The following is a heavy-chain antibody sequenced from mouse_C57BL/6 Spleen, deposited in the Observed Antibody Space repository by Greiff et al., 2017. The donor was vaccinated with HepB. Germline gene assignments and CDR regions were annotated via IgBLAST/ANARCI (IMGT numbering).Heavy chain of an antibody. CDR2: IYPGDGDT. CDR3: AREGLGQAWFAY. CDR1: GYAFSSSW. J-gene: IGHJ3*01. V-gene: IGHV1-82*01. D-gene: IGHD4-1*01. Sequence: QVQLQQSGPELVKPGASVKISCKASGYAFSSSWMNWVRQRPGKGLEWIGRIYPGDGDTNYNGKFKGKATLTADKSSSTAYMQLSSLTSEDSAVYFRAREGLGQAWFAYWGQRTLVTVSA.